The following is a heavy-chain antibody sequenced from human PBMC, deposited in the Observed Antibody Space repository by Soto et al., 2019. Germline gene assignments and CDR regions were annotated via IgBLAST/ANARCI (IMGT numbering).Heavy chain of an antibody. CDR3: ARSQGSSTSLEIYYYYYYGMDV. V-gene: IGHV1-69*01. CDR2: IIPISGTA. CDR1: GGTFSSYA. J-gene: IGHJ6*02. Sequence: QVQLVQSGAEVKKPGSSVKVSCKASGGTFSSYAISWVRQAPGQGLEWMGGIIPISGTANYAQKFQGRVTITADDSTSTVYMGLSSLRSEDTAVYFCARSQGSSTSLEIYYYYYYGMDVWGQGTTVTVSS. D-gene: IGHD2-2*01.